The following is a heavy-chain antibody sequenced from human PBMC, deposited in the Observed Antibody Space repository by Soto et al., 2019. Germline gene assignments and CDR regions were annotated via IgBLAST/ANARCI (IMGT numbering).Heavy chain of an antibody. J-gene: IGHJ3*02. CDR3: AKEYYYGSGSAFDI. CDR1: GFTFSSYG. V-gene: IGHV3-30*18. CDR2: ISYDGSNK. Sequence: GGSLRLSCAASGFTFSSYGMHWVRQAPGKGLEWVAVISYDGSNKYYADSVKGRFTISRDNSKNTLYLQMNSLRAEDTAVYYCAKEYYYGSGSAFDIWGQGTMVTV. D-gene: IGHD3-10*01.